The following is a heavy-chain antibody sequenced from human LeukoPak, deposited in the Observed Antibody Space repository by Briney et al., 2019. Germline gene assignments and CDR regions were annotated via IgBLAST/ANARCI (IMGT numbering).Heavy chain of an antibody. CDR3: ARNLGDGYNSLVGY. V-gene: IGHV1-46*01. CDR1: GYTFTSYY. J-gene: IGHJ4*02. CDR2: INPSGGST. Sequence: ASVKVSCKASGYTFTSYYVHWVRQAPGQGLEWMGIINPSGGSTTYAQRFQGRVTMTRDTSTSTLYMELSSLRSEDTAVYYCARNLGDGYNSLVGYWGQGALVTVSS. D-gene: IGHD5-24*01.